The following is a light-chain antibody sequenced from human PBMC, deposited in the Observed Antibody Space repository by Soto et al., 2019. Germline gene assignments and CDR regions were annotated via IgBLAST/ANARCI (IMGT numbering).Light chain of an antibody. CDR3: QQYSLSPLT. CDR1: QSLTNSY. Sequence: IVLTQSPDTLSLSPGNRATLSCRASQSLTNSYIAWYQVKPGQAPRLLIYGASSRATGIPDRFSGDGSGTDFTLKISSLEPEDFAVYYCQQYSLSPLTFGGGTKVDIK. V-gene: IGKV3-20*01. CDR2: GAS. J-gene: IGKJ4*01.